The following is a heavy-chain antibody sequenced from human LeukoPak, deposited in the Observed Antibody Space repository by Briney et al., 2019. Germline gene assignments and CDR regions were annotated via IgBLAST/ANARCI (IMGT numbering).Heavy chain of an antibody. D-gene: IGHD3-10*01. V-gene: IGHV4-61*02. CDR3: AREYYYGSGSWTFDY. CDR1: GGSISSGSYY. J-gene: IGHJ4*02. CDR2: IYTSGST. Sequence: PSETLSLTCTVSGGSISSGSYYWSWLRQPAGTGLEWVGRIYTSGSTNYNPSLKSRVTISVDTSKNQFSLKLSSVTAADTAVYYCAREYYYGSGSWTFDYWGQGTLVTVSS.